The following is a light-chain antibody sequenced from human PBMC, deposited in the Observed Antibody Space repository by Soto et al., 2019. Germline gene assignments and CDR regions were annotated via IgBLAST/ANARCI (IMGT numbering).Light chain of an antibody. J-gene: IGLJ3*02. CDR1: SSNIGGKT. V-gene: IGLV1-44*01. CDR3: AAWDDSLNGV. Sequence: QAVLTQPPSVSGTPGQRVTISCSGSSSNIGGKTVSWYQQLPGTAPKLLIYSNYERPSGVPDRFSGSKSGTSASLAISGLQSEDEAYYYCAAWDDSLNGVFGGGTKVTVL. CDR2: SNY.